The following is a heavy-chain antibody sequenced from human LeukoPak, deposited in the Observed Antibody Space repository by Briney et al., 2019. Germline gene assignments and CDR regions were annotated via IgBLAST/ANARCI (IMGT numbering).Heavy chain of an antibody. CDR2: IYYSGST. Sequence: SETLSLTCTVSGGSISSGGYYWSWIRQHPGKGLEWIGYIYYSGSTYYNPSLKSRVTISVDTSKNQFSLKLSSVTAADTAVYYCARYQNYGGNFDYWGQGTLVTVSS. CDR1: GGSISSGGYY. CDR3: ARYQNYGGNFDY. D-gene: IGHD4-23*01. V-gene: IGHV4-31*03. J-gene: IGHJ4*02.